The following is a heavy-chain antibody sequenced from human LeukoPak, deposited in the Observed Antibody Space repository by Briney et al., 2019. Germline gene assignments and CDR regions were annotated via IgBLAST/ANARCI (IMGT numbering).Heavy chain of an antibody. D-gene: IGHD3-22*01. J-gene: IGHJ4*02. CDR2: IVVGSGNT. V-gene: IGHV1-58*02. CDR3: ARADRYYYDSSGYTAFDY. Sequence: GTSVKVSCKASGFTFTSSAMQWVRQARGQRLEWIGWIVVGSGNTNYAQKFQERVTITRDMSTSTAYMELSSLRSDDTAVYYCARADRYYYDSSGYTAFDYWGQGTLVTVSS. CDR1: GFTFTSSA.